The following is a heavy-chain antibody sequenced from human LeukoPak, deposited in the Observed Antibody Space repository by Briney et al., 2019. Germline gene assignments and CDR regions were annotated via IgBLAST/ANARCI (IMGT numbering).Heavy chain of an antibody. V-gene: IGHV3-30*02. J-gene: IGHJ4*02. CDR2: IRYDGSNK. CDR3: AKESYCGGDCYSGEYYLDY. Sequence: PGGSLRLSCAASGFTFSSYGMHWVRQAPGKGLEWVAFIRYDGSNKYYADSVKGRFTISRDNSKNTLYLQMNSLRAEDTAVYYCAKESYCGGDCYSGEYYLDYWGQGTLVTVSS. D-gene: IGHD2-21*02. CDR1: GFTFSSYG.